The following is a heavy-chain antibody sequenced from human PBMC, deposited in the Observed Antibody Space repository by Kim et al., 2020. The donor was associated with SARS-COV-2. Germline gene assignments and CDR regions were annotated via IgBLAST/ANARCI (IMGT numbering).Heavy chain of an antibody. Sequence: GESLKISCKGSGYSFTSYWIGWVRQMPGKGLEWMGIIYPGDSDTRYSPSFQGQVTISADKSISTAYLQWSSLKASDTAMYYCARRGRRTYYGSGSYLARQNYYYYYGMDVWGQGTTVTVSS. CDR3: ARRGRRTYYGSGSYLARQNYYYYYGMDV. CDR2: IYPGDSDT. CDR1: GYSFTSYW. J-gene: IGHJ6*02. V-gene: IGHV5-51*01. D-gene: IGHD3-10*01.